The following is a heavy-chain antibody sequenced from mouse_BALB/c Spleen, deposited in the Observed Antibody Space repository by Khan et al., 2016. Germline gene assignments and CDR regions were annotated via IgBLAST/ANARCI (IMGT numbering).Heavy chain of an antibody. CDR2: INPDSSTI. CDR3: ARRGYSGYWYFDV. D-gene: IGHD2-14*01. J-gene: IGHJ1*01. Sequence: EVKLLESGGGLVQPGGSLKLSCAASGFDFSRYWMSWVRQAPGKGLEWIGEINPDSSTINYTPSLKDKFIISRDNAKNTLYLQMSKVRSEDTALYYGARRGYSGYWYFDVWGAGTTVTVSS. V-gene: IGHV4-1*02. CDR1: GFDFSRYW.